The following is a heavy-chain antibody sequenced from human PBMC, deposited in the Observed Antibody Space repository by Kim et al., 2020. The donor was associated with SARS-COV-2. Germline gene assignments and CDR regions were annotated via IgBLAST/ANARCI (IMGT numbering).Heavy chain of an antibody. CDR1: GYSFTSYW. D-gene: IGHD5-18*01. CDR2: IYPGDSDT. V-gene: IGHV5-51*01. J-gene: IGHJ4*02. CDR3: ARLSGYSYAGLGHLDY. Sequence: GESLKISCKGSGYSFTSYWIGWVRQMPGKGLEWMGIIYPGDSDTRYSPSFQGQVTISADKSISTAYLQWSSLKASDTAMYYCARLSGYSYAGLGHLDYWGQGTLVTVSS.